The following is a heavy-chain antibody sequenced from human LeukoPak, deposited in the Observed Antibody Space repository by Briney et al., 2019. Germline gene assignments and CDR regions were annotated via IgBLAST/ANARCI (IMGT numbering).Heavy chain of an antibody. Sequence: PSETLSLTCAVSGGSISSGGYSWSWIRQPPGKGLEWIGYIYHSGSTYYNPSLKSRITISIDTSKNHFSLKLSSVSAADTAVYYCARLGAGPTYYDFWSGYSSFYFDYWGQGTLVTVSS. D-gene: IGHD3-3*01. CDR1: GGSISSGGYS. V-gene: IGHV4-30-2*01. CDR3: ARLGAGPTYYDFWSGYSSFYFDY. CDR2: IYHSGST. J-gene: IGHJ4*02.